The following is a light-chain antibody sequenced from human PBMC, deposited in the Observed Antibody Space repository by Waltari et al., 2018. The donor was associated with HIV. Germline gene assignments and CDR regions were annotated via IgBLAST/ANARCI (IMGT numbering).Light chain of an antibody. V-gene: IGLV2-14*01. Sequence: QSALTQPASVSGSPGQSITIPCTGHSRAVGGYTYFSWYQQHPGKAPKLTIYDVSNRPSGVSNRFSGSKSGNTASLTISGLQAEDEADYYCSSYTSSSTYVFGTGTKVTVL. CDR1: SRAVGGYTY. CDR3: SSYTSSSTYV. CDR2: DVS. J-gene: IGLJ1*01.